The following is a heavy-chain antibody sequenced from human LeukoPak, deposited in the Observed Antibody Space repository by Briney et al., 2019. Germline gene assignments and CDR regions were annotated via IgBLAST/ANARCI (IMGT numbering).Heavy chain of an antibody. J-gene: IGHJ2*01. CDR2: IYYSGST. D-gene: IGHD2-21*02. CDR1: GGSISSGDYY. V-gene: IGHV4-30-4*01. Sequence: SETLSLTCTVSGGSISSGDYYWSWIRQPPGKGLEWIGYIYYSGSTYYNPSLKSRVTISVDTSKNQFSLKLSSVTAADTAGYYCARDCGGDCYSPWYFDLWGRGTLVTVSS. CDR3: ARDCGGDCYSPWYFDL.